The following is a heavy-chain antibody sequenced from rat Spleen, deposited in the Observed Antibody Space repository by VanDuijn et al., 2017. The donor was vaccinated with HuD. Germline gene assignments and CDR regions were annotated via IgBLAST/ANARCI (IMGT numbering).Heavy chain of an antibody. Sequence: EVQLVESGGGLVQPGRSMKLSCAASGFTFSDYYMAWVRQAPKKGLEWVASISYEGSSTYYGDSVKGRFTIFRDNAKSTLYLQMNSLRSEDTATYYCARQSFDYWGQGVMVTVSS. J-gene: IGHJ2*01. CDR2: ISYEGSST. CDR1: GFTFSDYY. V-gene: IGHV5-22*01. CDR3: ARQSFDY.